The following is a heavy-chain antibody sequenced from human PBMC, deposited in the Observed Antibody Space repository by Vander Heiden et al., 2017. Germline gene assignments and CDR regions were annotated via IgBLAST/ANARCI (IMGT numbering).Heavy chain of an antibody. CDR1: GFTFDDYA. V-gene: IGHV3-9*01. Sequence: EVQLVESGGGLVQPGRSLRLSCAASGFTFDDYAMRWVRQAPGKGLEWVSGISWNSGSIGYADSVKGRLTISRDNAKNSLYLQMNSLRAEDTALYYCANDIAATGGHWYFDLWGRGTLVTVSS. D-gene: IGHD6-13*01. CDR3: ANDIAATGGHWYFDL. J-gene: IGHJ2*01. CDR2: ISWNSGSI.